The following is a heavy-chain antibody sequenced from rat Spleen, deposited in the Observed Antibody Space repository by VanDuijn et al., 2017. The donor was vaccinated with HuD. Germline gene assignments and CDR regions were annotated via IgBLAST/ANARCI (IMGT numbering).Heavy chain of an antibody. V-gene: IGHV5-20*01. Sequence: EVQLVESGGGLVQPGRSLKLSCAASGFTFSNYGMAWVRQAPKKGLEWVAYISYDGGSTYYRDPVKGRFTISRDNAKSTLYLQMDSLRSEDTATYYCTTAEPYGPDYWGQGVMVTVSS. D-gene: IGHD1-11*01. J-gene: IGHJ2*01. CDR3: TTAEPYGPDY. CDR2: ISYDGGST. CDR1: GFTFSNYG.